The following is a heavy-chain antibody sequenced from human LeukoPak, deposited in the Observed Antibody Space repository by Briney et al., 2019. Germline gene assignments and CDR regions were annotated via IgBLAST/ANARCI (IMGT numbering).Heavy chain of an antibody. V-gene: IGHV1-69*13. CDR1: GGTFSSYT. Sequence: SVKVSCKASGGTFSSYTISWVRQAPGQGLEWMGGIIPIFGTAHYAQKFQGRVTITADESTSTAYMELSSLRSEDTAVYYCARGGIVAAGIINNHDAFDVWGLGTMVTVSS. D-gene: IGHD6-13*01. CDR3: ARGGIVAAGIINNHDAFDV. CDR2: IIPIFGTA. J-gene: IGHJ3*01.